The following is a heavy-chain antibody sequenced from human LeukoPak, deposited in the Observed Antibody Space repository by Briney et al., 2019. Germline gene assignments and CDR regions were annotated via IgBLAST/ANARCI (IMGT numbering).Heavy chain of an antibody. D-gene: IGHD2-15*01. Sequence: PGGSLRLSCAASGFTFSSYAMSWVRQAPGKGLEWVSSISSSSSYIYYADSVKGRFTISRDNAKNSLYLQMNSLRAEDTAVYYCARGGYCSGGSCYLINYYYYGMDVWGQGTTVTVSS. CDR3: ARGGYCSGGSCYLINYYYYGMDV. V-gene: IGHV3-21*01. J-gene: IGHJ6*02. CDR2: ISSSSSYI. CDR1: GFTFSSYA.